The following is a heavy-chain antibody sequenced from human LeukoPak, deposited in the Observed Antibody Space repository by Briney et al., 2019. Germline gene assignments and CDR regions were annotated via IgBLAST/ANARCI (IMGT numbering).Heavy chain of an antibody. J-gene: IGHJ4*02. Sequence: GGSLRLSCAASGFTFDDYAMHWVRQAPGKGLEWVSAISGSGGSTYYADSVKGRFTISRDNSKNTLYLQMNSLRAEDTAVYYCAKEWDYYGSGSLDYWGQGTLVTVSS. D-gene: IGHD3-10*01. CDR2: ISGSGGST. V-gene: IGHV3-23*01. CDR1: GFTFDDYA. CDR3: AKEWDYYGSGSLDY.